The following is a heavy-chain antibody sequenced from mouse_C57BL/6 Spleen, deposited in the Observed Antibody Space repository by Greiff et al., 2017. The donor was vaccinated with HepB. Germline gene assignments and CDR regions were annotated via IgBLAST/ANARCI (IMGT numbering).Heavy chain of an antibody. D-gene: IGHD1-1*01. J-gene: IGHJ1*03. CDR2: INPNNGGT. V-gene: IGHV1-22*01. CDR1: GYTFTDYN. Sequence: EVQLQQSGPELVKPGASVKMSCKASGYTFTDYNMHWVKQSHGKSLEWIGYINPNNGGTSYNQKFKGKATLTVNKSSSTAYMELRSLTSEACAVYYCGRRHYGRGEGYCDVWGTGTTVTVSS. CDR3: GRRHYGRGEGYCDV.